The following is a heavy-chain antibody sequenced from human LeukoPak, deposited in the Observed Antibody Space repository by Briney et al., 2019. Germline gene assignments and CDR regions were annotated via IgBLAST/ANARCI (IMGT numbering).Heavy chain of an antibody. Sequence: GGSLRLSCAASGFTFSSYSMNWVRQAPGKGLEWVSSISSSSSYTYYADSVKGRFTISRDNSKNTLYLQMNSLRAEDTAVYYCAKEFSSGWNFWGQGTLVTVSS. J-gene: IGHJ4*02. V-gene: IGHV3-21*04. CDR3: AKEFSSGWNF. D-gene: IGHD6-19*01. CDR2: ISSSSSYT. CDR1: GFTFSSYS.